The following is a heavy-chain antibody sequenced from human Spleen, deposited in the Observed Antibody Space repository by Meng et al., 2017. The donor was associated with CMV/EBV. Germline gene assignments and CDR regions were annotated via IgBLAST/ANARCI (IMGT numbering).Heavy chain of an antibody. V-gene: IGHV4-4*02. CDR1: AGSFSIGYW. Sequence: LPCALSAGSFSIGYWWRLVRQSPGKELSLLAGLPHTGPTTYSPSLTSRVTFSLDKSKNEFSLKLPSVTVADTAVYYCARNGHYSLASWGQGTLVTVSS. CDR3: ARNGHYSLAS. J-gene: IGHJ4*02. CDR2: LPHTGPT. D-gene: IGHD3-22*01.